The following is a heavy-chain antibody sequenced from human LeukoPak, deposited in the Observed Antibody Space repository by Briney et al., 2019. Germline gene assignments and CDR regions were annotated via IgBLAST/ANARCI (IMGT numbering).Heavy chain of an antibody. V-gene: IGHV1-2*02. J-gene: IGHJ4*02. D-gene: IGHD3-22*01. CDR2: MKPNSGDT. Sequence: ASVKVSCKSSGYTFADYYIHWVRQAPGQGLEWMGWMKPNSGDTNYAQDFQGRVTMTSDTSISTAYMELRGLTFDDTAVYYCARGPKYYYDSRGDYWGQGSLVTVSS. CDR3: ARGPKYYYDSRGDY. CDR1: GYTFADYY.